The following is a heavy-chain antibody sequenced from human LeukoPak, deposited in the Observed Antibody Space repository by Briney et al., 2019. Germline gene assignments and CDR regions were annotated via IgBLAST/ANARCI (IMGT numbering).Heavy chain of an antibody. CDR3: AREGDSSGPSVGLDY. J-gene: IGHJ4*02. V-gene: IGHV3-48*02. D-gene: IGHD3-22*01. CDR2: ISGGSSTK. CDR1: GFTFSSYS. Sequence: TGGSLRLSCAASGFTFSSYSMNWVRQAPGKGLEWVSYISGGSSTKYHADSVKGRFTISRDDAKNTLDLQMNSLRDEDTAVYYCAREGDSSGPSVGLDYWGQGTLVTVSS.